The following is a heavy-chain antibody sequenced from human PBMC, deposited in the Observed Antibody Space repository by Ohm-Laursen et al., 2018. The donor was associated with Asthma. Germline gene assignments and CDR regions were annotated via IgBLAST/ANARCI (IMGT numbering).Heavy chain of an antibody. D-gene: IGHD3-22*01. J-gene: IGHJ3*02. CDR3: VRENYYDGVTLGALDI. V-gene: IGHV3-30*09. CDR2: ISYDGRQK. Sequence: SLRLSCAASGFSFSSFAVAWVRQAPGKGLEWVAVISYDGRQKYYSDAVRGRFAISRDNSRNTLYLQMNSLRGEDTALYYWVRENYYDGVTLGALDIGGHGTVVTVSS. CDR1: GFSFSSFA.